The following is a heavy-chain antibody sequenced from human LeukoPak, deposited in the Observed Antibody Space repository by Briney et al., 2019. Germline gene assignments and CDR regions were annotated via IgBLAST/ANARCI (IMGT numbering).Heavy chain of an antibody. D-gene: IGHD3-22*01. CDR3: ARIYYDSSGLPYYFDY. J-gene: IGHJ4*02. V-gene: IGHV3-48*04. CDR2: ISSSSDTI. CDR1: GFTFGPYT. Sequence: PGGSLRLSCAASGFTFGPYTMNWVRQAPGKGLEWVSYISSSSDTIYYAGSVRGRFTISRDNAKNSLYLQMNSLRAEDTAVYYCARIYYDSSGLPYYFDYWGQGTLVTVSS.